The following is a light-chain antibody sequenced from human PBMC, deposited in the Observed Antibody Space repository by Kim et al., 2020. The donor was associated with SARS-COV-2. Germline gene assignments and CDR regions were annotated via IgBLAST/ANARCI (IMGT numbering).Light chain of an antibody. CDR1: SSDVGTYNL. V-gene: IGLV2-23*02. Sequence: QSITISCTGTSSDVGTYNLVSWYQQHPGKAPKLMIYEVSKWPSGVSNRFSGSKPGNTASLTISGLQAEDEADYFCCSYSRSSTSVLFGGGTQLTVL. J-gene: IGLJ2*01. CDR2: EVS. CDR3: CSYSRSSTSVL.